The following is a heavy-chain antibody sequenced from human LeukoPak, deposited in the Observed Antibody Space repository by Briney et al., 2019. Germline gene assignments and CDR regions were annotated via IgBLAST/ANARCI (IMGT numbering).Heavy chain of an antibody. V-gene: IGHV6-1*01. D-gene: IGHD6-19*01. Sequence: SQTLSLTCAISGDSVSSNSAAWNWIRQSPSRGLEWLGRTYYRSKWYNGYAISVKSRITINPDTSKNQFSLQLNSVTPEDTAVYYCARGGGGVAVAAQFDYWGQGTLVTVSS. CDR1: GDSVSSNSAA. J-gene: IGHJ4*02. CDR3: ARGGGGVAVAAQFDY. CDR2: TYYRSKWYN.